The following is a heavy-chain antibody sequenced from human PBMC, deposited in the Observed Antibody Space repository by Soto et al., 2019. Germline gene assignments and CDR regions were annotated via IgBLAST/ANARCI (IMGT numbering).Heavy chain of an antibody. CDR3: AKDSGYNYGYFRWFDP. V-gene: IGHV4-30-2*01. D-gene: IGHD5-18*01. J-gene: IGHJ5*02. CDR2: IYHSGSI. CDR1: GGSISSGGYS. Sequence: SETLSLTCAVSGGSISSGGYSWSWIRQPPGKGLEWIGYIYHSGSIYYNPSLKSRVTISVDRSKNQFSLKLSSVTAADTAVYFCAKDSGYNYGYFRWFDPWGQGTLVTVSS.